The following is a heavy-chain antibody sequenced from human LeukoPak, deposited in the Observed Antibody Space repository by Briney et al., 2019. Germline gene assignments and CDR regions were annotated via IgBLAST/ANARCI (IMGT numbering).Heavy chain of an antibody. CDR2: IYTSGST. D-gene: IGHD3-10*01. CDR3: ARGLGYYGSGSYVYNWFAP. J-gene: IGHJ5*02. CDR1: GGSISNYY. Sequence: SETLSLTCTVSGGSISNYYWSWIGQPAGKRLEWIGRIYTSGSTNYNPSLKSRVTMSVDTSKNQFSLKLTSVTAADTAVYYCARGLGYYGSGSYVYNWFAPWGQGSLVTVSS. V-gene: IGHV4-4*07.